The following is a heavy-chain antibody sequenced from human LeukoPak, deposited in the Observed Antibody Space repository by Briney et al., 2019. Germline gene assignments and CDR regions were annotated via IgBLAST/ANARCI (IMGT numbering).Heavy chain of an antibody. CDR3: ARTGAFDI. Sequence: AGGSLRLSCAASTFTFSTYSMNWVRQAPGKGLEWVSYISNSSSTIYYADSMKGRFTISRDSAKNSLYLQMNSLRAEDTAVYYCARTGAFDIWGQGTLVTVSS. CDR1: TFTFSTYS. V-gene: IGHV3-48*01. J-gene: IGHJ3*02. CDR2: ISNSSSTI. D-gene: IGHD1-14*01.